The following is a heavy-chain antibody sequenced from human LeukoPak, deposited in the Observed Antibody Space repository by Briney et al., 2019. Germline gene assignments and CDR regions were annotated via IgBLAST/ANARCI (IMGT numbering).Heavy chain of an antibody. CDR3: ASSYNWNYDKNQDNWFDP. CDR2: IIPIFGTA. Sequence: SVTVSCKASGGTFSIYAISWVRQAPGQGLEWMGGIIPIFGTANYAQKFQGRVTITADESTSTAYMELSSLRSEDTAVYYCASSYNWNYDKNQDNWFDPWGQGTLVTVSS. CDR1: GGTFSIYA. D-gene: IGHD1-7*01. J-gene: IGHJ5*02. V-gene: IGHV1-69*13.